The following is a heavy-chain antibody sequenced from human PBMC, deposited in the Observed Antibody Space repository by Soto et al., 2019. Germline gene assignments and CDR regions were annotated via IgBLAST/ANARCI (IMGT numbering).Heavy chain of an antibody. Sequence: QVQLVQSGAEVKKPGASVKVSCKASGYTFTSYDINWVRQATGQGLEWMGWMNPNSGNTGYAQKFQGRVTMTRNTSISTAYMELSSLRSEDTAVYYCARGAWELLRHNYYGMDVWGQGTTVTVSS. V-gene: IGHV1-8*01. CDR2: MNPNSGNT. J-gene: IGHJ6*02. D-gene: IGHD1-26*01. CDR1: GYTFTSYD. CDR3: ARGAWELLRHNYYGMDV.